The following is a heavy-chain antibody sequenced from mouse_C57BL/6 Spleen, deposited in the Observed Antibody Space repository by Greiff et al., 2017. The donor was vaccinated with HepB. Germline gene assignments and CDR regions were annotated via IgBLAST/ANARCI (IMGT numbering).Heavy chain of an antibody. V-gene: IGHV1-69*01. J-gene: IGHJ4*01. CDR2: IDPSDSYT. CDR3: ARYRHYYAMDY. Sequence: QVQLQQSGAELVMPGASVKLSCKASGYTFTSYWMHWVKQRPGQGLEWIGEIDPSDSYTNYNQKFKGNSTLTVDKSSSTAYMQLSSLTSEDSAVYYCARYRHYYAMDYWGQGTSVTVSS. CDR1: GYTFTSYW.